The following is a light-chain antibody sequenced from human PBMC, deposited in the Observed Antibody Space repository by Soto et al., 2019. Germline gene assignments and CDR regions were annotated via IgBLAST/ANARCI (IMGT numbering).Light chain of an antibody. CDR1: ENVRTF. V-gene: IGKV3-11*01. CDR2: GAS. J-gene: IGKJ5*01. Sequence: EVVLTQSPATLSLSPGERATLSCSASENVRTFVDWYQQKPGQAPRLLIYGASNRATGIPARLSGSGSETDFTLTISSLQSEDSAVYYCQQYHNWPPITFGQGTRLEIK. CDR3: QQYHNWPPIT.